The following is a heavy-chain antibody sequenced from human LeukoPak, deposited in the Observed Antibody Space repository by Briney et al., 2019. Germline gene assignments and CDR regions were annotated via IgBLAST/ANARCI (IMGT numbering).Heavy chain of an antibody. CDR1: GFTFSSYE. J-gene: IGHJ4*02. CDR3: ARGQLLIDY. Sequence: GGSLRLSCGASGFTFSSYEMNWVRQAPGKGLEWVSYISSSGRTIYYADSVKGRFTISRDNAKNSLYLQMNSLRAEDTAVYYCARGQLLIDYWGQGTLVTVSS. CDR2: ISSSGRTI. D-gene: IGHD1-1*01. V-gene: IGHV3-48*03.